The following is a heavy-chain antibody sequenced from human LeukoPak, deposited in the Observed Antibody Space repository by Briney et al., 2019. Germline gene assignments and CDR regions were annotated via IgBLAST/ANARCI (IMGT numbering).Heavy chain of an antibody. CDR1: GFTLTRHH. D-gene: IGHD1-14*01. V-gene: IGHV1-18*01. CDR3: VREDWGSGTIIDY. CDR2: IDGNAGDT. J-gene: IGHJ4*02. Sequence: EASVTVSCKASGFTLTRHHISWVRQAPGQGLEWMGWIDGNAGDTIYAQRFQGRVTMTRDTSTTTAYMELRSLRLDDTAVYYCVREDWGSGTIIDYWGQGTLVTVSS.